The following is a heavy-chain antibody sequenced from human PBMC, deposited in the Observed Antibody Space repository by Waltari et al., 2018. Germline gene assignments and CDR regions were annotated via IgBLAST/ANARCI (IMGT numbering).Heavy chain of an antibody. V-gene: IGHV4-59*01. J-gene: IGHJ4*02. D-gene: IGHD6-13*01. CDR3: AREGGTAGNNYFDY. CDR2: IYYSGST. Sequence: QVQLQESGPGLVKPSQTLSLTCTVSGCSISSYYWSWIRQPPGKGLEWIGYIYYSGSTNYNPSLKSRVTISVDTSKNQFSLKLSSVTAADTAVYYCAREGGTAGNNYFDYWGQGTLVTVSS. CDR1: GCSISSYY.